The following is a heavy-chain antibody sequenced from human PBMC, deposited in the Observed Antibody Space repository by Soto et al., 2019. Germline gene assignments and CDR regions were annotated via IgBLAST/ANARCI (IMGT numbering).Heavy chain of an antibody. Sequence: GGSLRPSCAVSGITFTNYGVNWVRQATGKGLKWVSSVSKSDYEYYSESVKRRLTISRDNASNPVSLRMNNLRAEDTAVYYFEREDCTIIPAVADFWGQGTLVTVSS. V-gene: IGHV3-21*01. CDR2: VSKSDYE. D-gene: IGHD6-19*01. CDR1: GITFTNYG. J-gene: IGHJ4*02. CDR3: EREDCTIIPAVADF.